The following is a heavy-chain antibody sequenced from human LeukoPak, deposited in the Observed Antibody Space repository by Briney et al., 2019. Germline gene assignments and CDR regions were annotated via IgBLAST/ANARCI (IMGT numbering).Heavy chain of an antibody. CDR1: GGTFSSYA. V-gene: IGHV1-69*05. Sequence: SVKVSCKASGGTFSSYAISWVRRAPGQGLEWMGGIIPIFGTANYAQKFQGRVTITTDESTSTAYMELSSLRSEDTAVYYCARGRVLRYFEDYYYMDVWGKGTTVTVSS. CDR2: IIPIFGTA. D-gene: IGHD3-9*01. J-gene: IGHJ6*03. CDR3: ARGRVLRYFEDYYYMDV.